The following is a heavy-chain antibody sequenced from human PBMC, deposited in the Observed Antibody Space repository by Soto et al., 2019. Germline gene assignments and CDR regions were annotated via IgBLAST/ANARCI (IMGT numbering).Heavy chain of an antibody. CDR3: AMDYGDRPEYFKH. CDR2: ISPLKGRT. J-gene: IGHJ1*01. V-gene: IGHV1-18*04. Sequence: QVQLVQSGPDLKRPGASMKVSCKASGYTFTSYGISWVRQAPGQGLEWMAWISPLKGRTQYSQNAQGRVTLSTDTSSNTAYMEMTTPRVDDTAVYYCAMDYGDRPEYFKHWGQGTLVTVS. CDR1: GYTFTSYG. D-gene: IGHD4-17*01.